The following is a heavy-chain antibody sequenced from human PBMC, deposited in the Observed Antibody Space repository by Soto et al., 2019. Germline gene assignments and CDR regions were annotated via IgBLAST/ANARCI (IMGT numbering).Heavy chain of an antibody. J-gene: IGHJ5*02. D-gene: IGHD2-2*01. CDR1: GFTFSSYS. Sequence: EVQLVESGRGLVKPGGSLRLSCAASGFTFSSYSMNWVRQAPGKGLEWVSSISSSSSYIYYADSVKGRFTISRDNAKNSLYLQMNSLRAEDTAVYYCARDTDCSSTSCYGWFDPWGQGTLVTVSS. V-gene: IGHV3-21*01. CDR2: ISSSSSYI. CDR3: ARDTDCSSTSCYGWFDP.